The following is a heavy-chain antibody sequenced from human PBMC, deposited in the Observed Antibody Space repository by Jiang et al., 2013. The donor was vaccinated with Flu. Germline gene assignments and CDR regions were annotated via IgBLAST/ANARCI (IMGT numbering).Heavy chain of an antibody. CDR1: GYNFSRYW. Sequence: YGAEVKKPGQSLKISCKTSGYNFSRYWIAWVRQVPGKGLEWMGIIYPGDSDTRYSPSFQGQVIMSADTSTHTAYLQWDSLKASDTAMYYCAKASLAARPQFFDYWAKEPWSPSP. V-gene: IGHV5-51*01. J-gene: IGHJ4*01. CDR3: AKASLAARPQFFDY. CDR2: IYPGDSDT. D-gene: IGHD6-6*01.